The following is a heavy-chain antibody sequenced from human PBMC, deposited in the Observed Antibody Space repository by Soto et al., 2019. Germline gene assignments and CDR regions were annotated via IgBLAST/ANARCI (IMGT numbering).Heavy chain of an antibody. CDR1: GGTFSSYA. V-gene: IGHV1-69*01. CDR3: ARSQGSSTSLEFYYYYYYGMDV. CDR2: IIPISETT. D-gene: IGHD2-2*01. Sequence: QVQLVQSGAEVKKPGSSVKVSCKASGGTFSSYAISLVRQAPGQGLEWMGGIIPISETTNYAQKFQGRVMITADESKSTAYLELSSLRSEDTAVYYCARSQGSSTSLEFYYYYYYGMDVWGQGTTVTLSS. J-gene: IGHJ6*02.